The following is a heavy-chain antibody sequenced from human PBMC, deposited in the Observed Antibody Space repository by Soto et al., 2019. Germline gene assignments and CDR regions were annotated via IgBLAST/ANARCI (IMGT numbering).Heavy chain of an antibody. CDR1: GVSTSNHY. Sequence: QVQLQESGPGLVKPSETLSLTCSVSGVSTSNHYWTWIRKPPGQGPEWIGCIYYRGTTNYNASFTSRVTISLDTSKNQFSLTLTPVTTADTAVYYCARGGGSPYHDHEFDYWGQGILVTVSS. CDR2: IYYRGTT. V-gene: IGHV4-59*11. CDR3: ARGGGSPYHDHEFDY. J-gene: IGHJ4*02. D-gene: IGHD2-2*01.